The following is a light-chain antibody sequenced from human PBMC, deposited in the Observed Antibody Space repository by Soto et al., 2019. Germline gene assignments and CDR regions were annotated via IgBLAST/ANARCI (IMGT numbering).Light chain of an antibody. CDR1: QDISNY. J-gene: IGKJ1*01. Sequence: DIPMTQSPSSLSASVGDRVTIPCRASQDISNYVAWYQQKPGKVPNLLIYASSTLQPGVPSRFSARGSETDFTLTISGLQPEDVATYYCQKYDRVPQTFGQGTKVELK. CDR3: QKYDRVPQT. V-gene: IGKV1-27*01. CDR2: ASS.